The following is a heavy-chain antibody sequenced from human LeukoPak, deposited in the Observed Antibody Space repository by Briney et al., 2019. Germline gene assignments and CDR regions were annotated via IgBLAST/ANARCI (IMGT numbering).Heavy chain of an antibody. Sequence: PSETLSLTCTVSGGSFSSSSYYWGWIRQPPGKGLEWIGSIYYSGSTYYNPSLKSRVTISVDTSKNQFSLKLSSVTAADTAVYYCARQKITTSEYWGQGTLVTVSS. V-gene: IGHV4-39*01. D-gene: IGHD3-22*01. CDR1: GGSFSSSSYY. J-gene: IGHJ4*02. CDR3: ARQKITTSEY. CDR2: IYYSGST.